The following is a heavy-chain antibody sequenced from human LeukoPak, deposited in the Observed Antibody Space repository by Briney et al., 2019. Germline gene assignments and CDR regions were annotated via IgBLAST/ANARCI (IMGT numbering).Heavy chain of an antibody. CDR3: ARGLHYYDSSGFYYYYYYGMDV. Sequence: GGSLRLSCAASGFTVSSNYMSWVRQAPGKGLEWVSVIYSGGSTYYADSVKGRFTISRDNSKNTLYLQMHSLRAEDTAVYYCARGLHYYDSSGFYYYYYYGMDVWGQGTTVTVSS. J-gene: IGHJ6*02. CDR1: GFTVSSNY. V-gene: IGHV3-66*01. CDR2: IYSGGST. D-gene: IGHD3-22*01.